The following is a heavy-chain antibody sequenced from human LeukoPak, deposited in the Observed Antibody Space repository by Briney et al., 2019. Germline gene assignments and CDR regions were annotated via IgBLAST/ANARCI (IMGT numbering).Heavy chain of an antibody. CDR1: GYTFTSYD. CDR3: ARIYSGSYFHTFDP. J-gene: IGHJ5*02. D-gene: IGHD1-26*01. Sequence: ASVKVSCKASGYTFTSYDINWVRQATGQGREWMGWMNPNSGNTGYAQKFQGRVTMTRNTSISTAYMELSSLRSEDTAVYYCARIYSGSYFHTFDPWGQGTLVTVSS. CDR2: MNPNSGNT. V-gene: IGHV1-8*01.